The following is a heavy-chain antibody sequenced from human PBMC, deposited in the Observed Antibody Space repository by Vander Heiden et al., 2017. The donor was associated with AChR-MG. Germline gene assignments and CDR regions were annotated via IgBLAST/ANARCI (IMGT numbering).Heavy chain of an antibody. J-gene: IGHJ4*02. CDR1: GFTFSSYG. V-gene: IGHV3-30*18. Sequence: QVQLVASGGGVVQPGRSLRLSCAASGFTFSSYGIHWVRQAPGKGLEWVAVISYDGSRKYYADSVKGRFTISRDNSKNTLYLQMNSLRAEDTAVYYCAKEYTVAGTFDYWGQGTLVTVSS. CDR3: AKEYTVAGTFDY. D-gene: IGHD6-19*01. CDR2: ISYDGSRK.